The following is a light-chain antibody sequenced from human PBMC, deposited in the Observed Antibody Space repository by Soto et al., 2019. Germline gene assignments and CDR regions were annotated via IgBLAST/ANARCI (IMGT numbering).Light chain of an antibody. J-gene: IGKJ2*03. CDR3: QQYGDGNSPRYS. CDR2: ATS. CDR1: QSISSLY. Sequence: EVVLTQSPGTLSLSPGERVTVSCRASQSISSLYLAWYQQKPGQAPRLLIYATSNRATGIPDRFSGSGSGTDFTLTITRLEHEDFAVYYCQQYGDGNSPRYSFGQGTRLDIK. V-gene: IGKV3-20*01.